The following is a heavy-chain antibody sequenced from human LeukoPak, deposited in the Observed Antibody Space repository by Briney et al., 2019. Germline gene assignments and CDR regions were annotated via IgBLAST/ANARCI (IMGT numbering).Heavy chain of an antibody. CDR2: IRYDGSNK. J-gene: IGHJ4*02. CDR3: AKDRDDYYDSSGYKDY. V-gene: IGHV3-30*02. CDR1: GFTFSSYG. Sequence: GGSLRLSCAASGFTFSSYGMHWVRQAPGKGLEWVAFIRYDGSNKYYADSVKGRFAISRDNSKNTLYLQMNSLRAEDTAVYYCAKDRDDYYDSSGYKDYWGQGTLVTVSS. D-gene: IGHD3-22*01.